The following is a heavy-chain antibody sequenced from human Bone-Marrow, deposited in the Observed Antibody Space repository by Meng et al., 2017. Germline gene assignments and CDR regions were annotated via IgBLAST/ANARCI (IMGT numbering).Heavy chain of an antibody. J-gene: IGHJ4*02. D-gene: IGHD1-26*01. CDR2: NHSGST. CDR3: ARVSSGSYYADY. Sequence: NHSGSTNYNPSLKSRVTISVDTSKNQFSLKLSSVTAADTAVYYCARVSSGSYYADYWGQETLVTVSS. V-gene: IGHV4-34*01.